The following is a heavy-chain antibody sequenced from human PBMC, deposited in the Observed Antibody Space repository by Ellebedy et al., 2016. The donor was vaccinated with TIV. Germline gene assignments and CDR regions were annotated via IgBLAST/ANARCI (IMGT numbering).Heavy chain of an antibody. CDR2: INAGNGNT. Sequence: AASVKVSCKASGYIFISYQMHWVRQAHGQRLEWMGWINAGNGNTKYSQKFQGRVTITRDTSASTAYMELSSLRSEDTAVYYCARGCTIFGVVIGFDPWGQGTLVTVSS. CDR3: ARGCTIFGVVIGFDP. V-gene: IGHV1-3*01. CDR1: GYIFISYQ. J-gene: IGHJ5*02. D-gene: IGHD3-3*01.